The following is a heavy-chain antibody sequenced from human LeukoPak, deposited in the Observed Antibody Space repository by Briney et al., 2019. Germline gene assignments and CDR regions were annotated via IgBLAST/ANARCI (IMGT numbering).Heavy chain of an antibody. D-gene: IGHD2-2*01. CDR2: ISYDGSNK. Sequence: GGSLRLSCAASGFTFSSYGMHWVRQAPGKGLERVAVISYDGSNKYYADSVKGRFTISRDNSKNTLYLQMNSLRAEDTAVYYCAKSYCSSTSCPKEKIDYWGQGTLVTVSS. V-gene: IGHV3-30*18. J-gene: IGHJ4*02. CDR1: GFTFSSYG. CDR3: AKSYCSSTSCPKEKIDY.